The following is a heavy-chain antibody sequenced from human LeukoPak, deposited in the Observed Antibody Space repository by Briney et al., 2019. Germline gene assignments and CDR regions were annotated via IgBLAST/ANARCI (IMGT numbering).Heavy chain of an antibody. CDR2: IIPILGIA. V-gene: IGHV1-69*04. CDR3: ARGGVVPAAIDY. D-gene: IGHD2-2*01. Sequence: SVKVSCKASGGTFSSYAISWVRQAPGQGLEWMGRIIPILGIANYAQKFQGRVTITADKSTSTAYLELSSLRSEDTAVYYCARGGVVPAAIDYWGQGTLVTVSS. CDR1: GGTFSSYA. J-gene: IGHJ4*02.